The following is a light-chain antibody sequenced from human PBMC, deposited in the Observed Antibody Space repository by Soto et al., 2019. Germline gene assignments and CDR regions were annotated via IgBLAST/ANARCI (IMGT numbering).Light chain of an antibody. CDR1: QDMSNY. Sequence: DIQMTQSPSSLSASVGDRVTITCQASQDMSNYLNWYQQKPGKAPKLLIYDASNLETGVPSRFSGSGYGTDFTFTISSLQTEDIATYYCQQYDNLPWTFGQGTKVEIK. CDR2: DAS. V-gene: IGKV1-33*01. CDR3: QQYDNLPWT. J-gene: IGKJ1*01.